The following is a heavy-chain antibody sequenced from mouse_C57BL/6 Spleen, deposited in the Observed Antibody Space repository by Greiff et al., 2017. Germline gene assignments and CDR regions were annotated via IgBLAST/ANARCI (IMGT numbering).Heavy chain of an antibody. V-gene: IGHV5-6*01. J-gene: IGHJ3*01. CDR3: ARLAYFCSSDAWFSY. CDR1: GFTFSSYG. Sequence: EVRLVESGGDLVKPGGSLKLSCAASGFTFSSYGMSWVRQTPDKRLEWVATISSGGSYTYYPDSVKGRFTISRDNAKNTLYLQMSSLKSEDTAMXYCARLAYFCSSDAWFSYWGQGTLVTVSA. CDR2: ISSGGSYT. D-gene: IGHD1-1*01.